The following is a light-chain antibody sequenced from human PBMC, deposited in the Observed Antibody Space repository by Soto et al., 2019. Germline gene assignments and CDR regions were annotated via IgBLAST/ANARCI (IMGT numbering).Light chain of an antibody. CDR1: QTVGRNY. Sequence: EMVMTQSPATLSVSPGERASLSCRASQTVGRNYLAWYQQKPGQAPRLLIYGASSRATGIPDRFSGSGSGTDFTLTISRLEPEDFAVYYCQQYGSSRTFGQGTKVDIK. CDR2: GAS. V-gene: IGKV3-20*01. CDR3: QQYGSSRT. J-gene: IGKJ1*01.